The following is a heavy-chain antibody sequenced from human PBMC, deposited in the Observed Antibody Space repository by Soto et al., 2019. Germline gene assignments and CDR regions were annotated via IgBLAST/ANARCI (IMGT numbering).Heavy chain of an antibody. J-gene: IGHJ6*02. D-gene: IGHD3-22*01. V-gene: IGHV3-48*02. CDR1: GLIFSDYS. CDR3: ARDSSGRQYYGMDV. Sequence: PGGSMRLSCTPSGLIFSDYSMNWVRQAPGKGLEWISYITTTSSTMYYADSVKGRFTISRDNAKNSLYLQMNSLRDEDTAVYYCARDSSGRQYYGMDVWGQGTTVTAP. CDR2: ITTTSSTM.